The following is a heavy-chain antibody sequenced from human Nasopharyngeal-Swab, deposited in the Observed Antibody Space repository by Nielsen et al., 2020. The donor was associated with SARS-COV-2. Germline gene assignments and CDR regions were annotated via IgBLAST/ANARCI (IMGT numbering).Heavy chain of an antibody. CDR2: ISSNSSYI. Sequence: GGSLRLSCAASGFTFSSYSMNWVRQAPGKGLEWVSSISSNSSYIYYADSVKGRFTISRDNAKNSLYLQMNSLRAEDTAVYYCARDIDSSGYSGYWYFDLWGRGTLVTVSS. CDR1: GFTFSSYS. CDR3: ARDIDSSGYSGYWYFDL. D-gene: IGHD3-22*01. V-gene: IGHV3-21*01. J-gene: IGHJ2*01.